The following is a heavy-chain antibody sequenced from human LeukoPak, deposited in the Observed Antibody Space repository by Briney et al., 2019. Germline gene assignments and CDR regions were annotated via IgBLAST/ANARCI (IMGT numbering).Heavy chain of an antibody. J-gene: IGHJ4*02. CDR1: GYTFTSYG. V-gene: IGHV1-2*02. CDR3: LPYGSGSYPAGN. Sequence: ASVKVSCKASGYTFTSYGISWVRQAPGQGLEWMGWINPNSGGTNYAQKFQGRVTMTRDTSISTAYMELSRLRSDDTAVYYCLPYGSGSYPAGNWGQGTLVTVSS. CDR2: INPNSGGT. D-gene: IGHD3-10*01.